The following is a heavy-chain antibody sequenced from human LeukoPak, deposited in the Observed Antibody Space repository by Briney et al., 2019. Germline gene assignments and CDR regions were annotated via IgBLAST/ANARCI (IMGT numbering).Heavy chain of an antibody. Sequence: SETLSLTCAVYGGSFSDYYWNWIRQPPGKGLEWIGEINQSGSTNYNPSLKSRVTLSVDTSNNQFSLKLSSVTAADTAVYYCARGYWNYVYYGSGSYDYWGQGTLVTVSS. CDR3: ARGYWNYVYYGSGSYDY. J-gene: IGHJ4*02. D-gene: IGHD3-10*01. CDR2: INQSGST. V-gene: IGHV4-34*01. CDR1: GGSFSDYY.